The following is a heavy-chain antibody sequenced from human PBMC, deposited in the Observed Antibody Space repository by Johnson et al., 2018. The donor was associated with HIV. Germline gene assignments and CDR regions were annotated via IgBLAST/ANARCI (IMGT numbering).Heavy chain of an antibody. J-gene: IGHJ3*02. D-gene: IGHD6-19*01. V-gene: IGHV3-49*04. Sequence: VQLVESGGGLIQPGGSLRLSCAASGFTVSDYYMSWVRQAPGKGLEWVGVVRSYAYGGTTEYAASVKGRFTISRDDSKSIAYLQMNGLKTEDTAVYYCTRDRGWYGESAFDIWGQGTMVTVSS. CDR1: GFTVSDYY. CDR3: TRDRGWYGESAFDI. CDR2: VRSYAYGGTT.